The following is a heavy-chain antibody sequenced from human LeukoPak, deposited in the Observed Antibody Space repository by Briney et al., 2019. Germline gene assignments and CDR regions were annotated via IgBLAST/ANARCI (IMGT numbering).Heavy chain of an antibody. Sequence: PSETLSLTCAVYGGSFSGYYWSWIRQPPGKGLEWIGEINHSGSTNHNPSLKSRVTISVDTSKNQFSLKLSSVTAADTAVYYCARQGGKVRGVTYYYYYYYMDVWGKGTTVTVSS. D-gene: IGHD3-10*01. CDR1: GGSFSGYY. CDR2: INHSGST. V-gene: IGHV4-34*01. J-gene: IGHJ6*03. CDR3: ARQGGKVRGVTYYYYYYYMDV.